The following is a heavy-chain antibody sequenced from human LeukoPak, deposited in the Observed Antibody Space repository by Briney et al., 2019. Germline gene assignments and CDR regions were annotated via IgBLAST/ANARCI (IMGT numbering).Heavy chain of an antibody. CDR1: GGSISSGSYY. CDR3: ARDLKGAFDI. Sequence: SETLSLTCTVSGGSISSGSYYWSWIRQPAGKGLEWIGRIYSSGSTDYNPSLKSRVTMSVDTSKNQFSLKLSSVTAADTAVYYCARDLKGAFDIWGQGTMVTVSS. V-gene: IGHV4-61*02. CDR2: IYSSGST. J-gene: IGHJ3*02.